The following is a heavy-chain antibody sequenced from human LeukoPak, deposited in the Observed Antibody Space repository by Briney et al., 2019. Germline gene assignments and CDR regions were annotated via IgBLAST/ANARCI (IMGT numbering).Heavy chain of an antibody. V-gene: IGHV3-7*01. Sequence: GGSLRLSCAASGFTLSSYWMSWVRQAPGKGPEWVANIKYDGSGKYYADSVKGRFTISRDDAKNSLYLEMNRLRVEDTAVYYCARDLFSGSYQEDFWGQGTLVTVSS. D-gene: IGHD1-26*01. J-gene: IGHJ4*02. CDR1: GFTLSSYW. CDR3: ARDLFSGSYQEDF. CDR2: IKYDGSGK.